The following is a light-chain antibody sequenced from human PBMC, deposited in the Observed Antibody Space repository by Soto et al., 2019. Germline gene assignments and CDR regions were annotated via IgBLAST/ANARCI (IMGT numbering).Light chain of an antibody. Sequence: AIQLTQSPSSLSASVGDRVTITCRASQGISSALAWYQQKPGKAPKLLIYDASSLESGVPSRFSGSGSGTDFTLTISSLQPEDFATYCCQPCHSYPWITFGPGTKVDIK. V-gene: IGKV1-13*02. CDR2: DAS. CDR1: QGISSA. CDR3: QPCHSYPWIT. J-gene: IGKJ3*01.